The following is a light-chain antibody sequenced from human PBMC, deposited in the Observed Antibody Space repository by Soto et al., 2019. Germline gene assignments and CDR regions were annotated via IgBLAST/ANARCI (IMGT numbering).Light chain of an antibody. CDR3: QQHNSYPGT. J-gene: IGKJ1*01. Sequence: DIQMTQSPSTLSASVGDRVTITCRASQSISSWLAWYQQKPGKAPKLLIYKASSLESGVPSRFSGSGSGTAFTLTISSLQPDDFATYYCQQHNSYPGTFGQGTKVEIK. CDR2: KAS. V-gene: IGKV1-5*03. CDR1: QSISSW.